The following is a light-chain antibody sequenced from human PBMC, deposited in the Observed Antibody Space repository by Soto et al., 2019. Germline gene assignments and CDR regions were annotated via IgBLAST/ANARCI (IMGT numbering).Light chain of an antibody. J-gene: IGKJ1*01. CDR1: QSVSSN. Sequence: EIVMTQSPATLSVSLGERATLSCRASQSVSSNLAWYQQKPGQAPRLLIYGASTRATGIPARFSGSGSGTEFTLTISSLQSEDFAVYYCQQYNAWPTFGQGTKVDI. V-gene: IGKV3-15*01. CDR2: GAS. CDR3: QQYNAWPT.